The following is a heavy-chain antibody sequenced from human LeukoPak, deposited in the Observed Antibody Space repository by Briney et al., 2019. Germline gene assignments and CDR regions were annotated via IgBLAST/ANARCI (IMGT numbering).Heavy chain of an antibody. V-gene: IGHV3-23*01. J-gene: IGHJ4*02. CDR3: AKDVSSGWYDFYFDY. CDR2: ISGSGGST. D-gene: IGHD6-19*01. CDR1: RFTFSIYA. Sequence: GSLRLSCAASRFTFSIYAMSWVRQAPGKGLEWVSAISGSGGSTYYADSVKGRFTISRDNSKNTLYLQMNSLRAEDTAVYYCAKDVSSGWYDFYFDYWGQGTLVTVSS.